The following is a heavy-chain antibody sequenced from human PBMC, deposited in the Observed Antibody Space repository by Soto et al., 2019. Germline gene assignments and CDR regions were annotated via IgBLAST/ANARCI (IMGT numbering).Heavy chain of an antibody. Sequence: PGGSLRLSCAASGFTFSSYGMHWVRQAPGKGLEWVAVIWYDGSNKYYADSVKGRFTISRDNSKNTLYLQMNSLRAEDTAVYYCARDAILTGAGYYYGMDVWGQGTTVTV. CDR3: ARDAILTGAGYYYGMDV. CDR2: IWYDGSNK. J-gene: IGHJ6*02. CDR1: GFTFSSYG. V-gene: IGHV3-33*01. D-gene: IGHD2-2*02.